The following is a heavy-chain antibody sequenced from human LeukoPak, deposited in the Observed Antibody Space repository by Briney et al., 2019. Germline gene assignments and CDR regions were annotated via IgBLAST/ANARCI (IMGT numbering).Heavy chain of an antibody. V-gene: IGHV4-39*01. CDR2: IYYSGST. D-gene: IGHD6-13*01. CDR3: AGRGSSWPFDY. J-gene: IGHJ4*02. Sequence: SETLSLTCTVSGGSISSSSYYWGWIRQPPGKGLEWIGSIYYSGSTHYNPSHKSPVNISVETSKNQFSLKLSSVTAADTAVYYCAGRGSSWPFDYWGQGTLVTASS. CDR1: GGSISSSSYY.